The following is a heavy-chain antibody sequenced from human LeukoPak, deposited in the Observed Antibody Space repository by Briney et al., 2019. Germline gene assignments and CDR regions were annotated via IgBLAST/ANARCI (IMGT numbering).Heavy chain of an antibody. D-gene: IGHD1-26*01. CDR2: ISSSSSYI. CDR3: ANFQTVGVKPFEH. V-gene: IGHV3-21*01. Sequence: GSLRLSCAASGFTFSSYSMNWVRQAPGKGLEWVSSISSSSSYIYYADSVKGRFTISRDNSKNSLYLQMESLRVEDTAVYYCANFQTVGVKPFEHWGQGTLVTVSS. CDR1: GFTFSSYS. J-gene: IGHJ5*02.